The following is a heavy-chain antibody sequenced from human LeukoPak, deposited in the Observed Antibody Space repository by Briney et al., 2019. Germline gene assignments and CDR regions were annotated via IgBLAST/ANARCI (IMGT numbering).Heavy chain of an antibody. CDR2: ISGSGGST. CDR1: GVTFSSYA. Sequence: GGSLRLSCAASGVTFSSYAMSWVRQAPGKGLEWVSAISGSGGSTYYADSVKGRFTISRDNSKNTLYLQMNSLRGEDTAVYDCAKEGWGSYLADYWGQGTLVTVSS. V-gene: IGHV3-23*01. J-gene: IGHJ4*02. D-gene: IGHD1-26*01. CDR3: AKEGWGSYLADY.